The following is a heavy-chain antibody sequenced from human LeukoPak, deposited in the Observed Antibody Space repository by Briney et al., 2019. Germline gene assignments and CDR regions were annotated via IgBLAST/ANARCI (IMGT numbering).Heavy chain of an antibody. CDR1: GFPFSTYS. CDR2: ISSVSSNI. V-gene: IGHV3-48*01. J-gene: IGHJ4*02. CDR3: AKDGDSSSWYVPFDY. Sequence: GGSLRLSCVASGFPFSTYSMYWVRQAPGKGLEWVSHISSVSSNIKYADSVKGRFTISRDNAKNSLYLQMNSLRAENTAVYYCAKDGDSSSWYVPFDYWGQGTLVTVSS. D-gene: IGHD6-13*01.